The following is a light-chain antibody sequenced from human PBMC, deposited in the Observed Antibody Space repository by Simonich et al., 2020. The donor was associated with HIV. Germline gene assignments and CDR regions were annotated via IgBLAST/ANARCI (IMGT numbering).Light chain of an antibody. CDR1: SSDVGAYNF. Sequence: QSALTQPASVSGSPGQSITISCTGSSSDVGAYNFVSWYQQHPDKAPKLMLYDVNKRPSGVSNRFSGSKSGNTASLTISGLQAEDEADYYCSSYTNISTLVFGGGTKLTVL. CDR3: SSYTNISTLV. V-gene: IGLV2-14*01. J-gene: IGLJ3*02. CDR2: DVN.